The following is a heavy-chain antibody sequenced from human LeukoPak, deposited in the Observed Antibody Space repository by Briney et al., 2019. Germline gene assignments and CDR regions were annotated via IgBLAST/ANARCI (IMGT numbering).Heavy chain of an antibody. CDR1: GFTFNSYS. J-gene: IGHJ3*02. D-gene: IGHD6-19*01. Sequence: GGSLRLSCAASGFTFNSYSMNWVRQAPGKGLEWVSYISSSSSTIYYADSVKGRFTISRDNAKNSLYLQMNSLRAEDTAVYYCARDHRAVAGTEGAFDIWGQGTMVTVSS. V-gene: IGHV3-48*01. CDR3: ARDHRAVAGTEGAFDI. CDR2: ISSSSSTI.